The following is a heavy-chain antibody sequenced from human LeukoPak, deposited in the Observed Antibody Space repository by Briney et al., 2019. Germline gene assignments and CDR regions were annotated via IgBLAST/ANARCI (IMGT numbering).Heavy chain of an antibody. Sequence: SVKVSCKDSGGTFISYDINWVRQAPGEGGEWMGGILPIFGKAKYTQKFQGRVTITADDSTSTAYMELSRLRSEDTAVYYCARAGRAYFYDSSSPGVDYYMDVWGKGTTVTVSS. J-gene: IGHJ6*03. D-gene: IGHD3-22*01. V-gene: IGHV1-69*13. CDR3: ARAGRAYFYDSSSPGVDYYMDV. CDR2: ILPIFGKA. CDR1: GGTFISYD.